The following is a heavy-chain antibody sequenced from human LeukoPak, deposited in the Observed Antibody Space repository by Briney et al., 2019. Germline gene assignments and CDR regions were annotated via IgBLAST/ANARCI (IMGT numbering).Heavy chain of an antibody. CDR2: IKPDGTYT. CDR3: ARRYGSGRAFDY. J-gene: IGHJ4*02. V-gene: IGHV3-74*01. Sequence: PGGSLRLSCASSGFTFSSDWMYWVRQAPGRGPVWVSGIKPDGTYTHYADSVKGRFTISRDDAKNTLYLQMNSLRDEDTAVCYCARRYGSGRAFDYWGQGTLVTVSS. D-gene: IGHD3-10*01. CDR1: GFTFSSDW.